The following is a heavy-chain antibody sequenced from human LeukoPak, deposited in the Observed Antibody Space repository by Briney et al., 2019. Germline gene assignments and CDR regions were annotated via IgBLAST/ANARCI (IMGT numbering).Heavy chain of an antibody. D-gene: IGHD2-2*01. CDR3: ARAGPATDP. Sequence: GGSLRLYCVASGLTFGRYEMNWVHQSTGKGRQVPSYISSSGSTTYYADSVKGRFTISRDKAKNSLYLQMNSLRADDTAVYYCARAGPATDPWGQGTLVTVSS. CDR1: GLTFGRYE. V-gene: IGHV3-48*03. J-gene: IGHJ5*02. CDR2: ISSSGSTT.